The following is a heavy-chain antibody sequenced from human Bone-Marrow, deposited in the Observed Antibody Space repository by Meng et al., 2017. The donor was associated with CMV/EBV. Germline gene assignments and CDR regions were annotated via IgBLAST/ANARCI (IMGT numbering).Heavy chain of an antibody. CDR1: GGTFSSYA. Sequence: ASVKVSCKASGGTFSSYAISWVRQAPGQGLEWMGWINPNSGGTNYAQKFQGRVTMTRDTSISTAYMELSRLRSDDTAVYYCARGFYSGYDYLDAFDIWGQGTMVTVSS. CDR2: INPNSGGT. CDR3: ARGFYSGYDYLDAFDI. J-gene: IGHJ3*02. V-gene: IGHV1-2*02. D-gene: IGHD5-12*01.